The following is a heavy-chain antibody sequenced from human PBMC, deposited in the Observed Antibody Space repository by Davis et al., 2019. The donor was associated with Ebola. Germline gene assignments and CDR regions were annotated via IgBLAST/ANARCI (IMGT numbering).Heavy chain of an antibody. V-gene: IGHV4-59*01. D-gene: IGHD3-10*01. J-gene: IGHJ6*02. Sequence: PSEPLSLPCTVSGGSMKPYYWSWIRQSPGRGLAWIGYILYSGSTKYNSTLQSRVTISAVTSENQFSLRLTSMTPADTAVYFCARGGGFGESFGMDVWGQGTTVTVSS. CDR2: ILYSGST. CDR3: ARGGGFGESFGMDV. CDR1: GGSMKPYY.